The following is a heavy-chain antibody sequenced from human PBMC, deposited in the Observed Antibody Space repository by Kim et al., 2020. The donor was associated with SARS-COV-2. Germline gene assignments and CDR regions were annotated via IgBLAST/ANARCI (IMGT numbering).Heavy chain of an antibody. D-gene: IGHD2-21*01. Sequence: GGSLRLSCVASGFTLSDCAMSWVRQAPGKGLEWVSAIRKSGTPTYYADSVKGRFTVSRDNSKNTLYLEMSSLRAEDTAVYHCAKSSGDTGYFFDSWGQGTLVTVSS. CDR3: AKSSGDTGYFFDS. J-gene: IGHJ4*02. CDR1: GFTLSDCA. CDR2: IRKSGTPT. V-gene: IGHV3-23*01.